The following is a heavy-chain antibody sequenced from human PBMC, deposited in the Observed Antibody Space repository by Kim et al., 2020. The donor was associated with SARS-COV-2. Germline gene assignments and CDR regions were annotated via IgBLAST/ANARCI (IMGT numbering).Heavy chain of an antibody. Sequence: GGSLRLSCAASGFTFNNYWMSWLRQAPGKGLEWVANIHRDGSDKKYVDSVKGRFTISRDNAKNSLYMQMNSLRAEDTAVYYCARGEDRDYGSGSCHYAMDLWGQGTTVTVSS. CDR3: ARGEDRDYGSGSCHYAMDL. J-gene: IGHJ6*02. V-gene: IGHV3-7*01. CDR2: IHRDGSDK. CDR1: GFTFNNYW. D-gene: IGHD3-10*01.